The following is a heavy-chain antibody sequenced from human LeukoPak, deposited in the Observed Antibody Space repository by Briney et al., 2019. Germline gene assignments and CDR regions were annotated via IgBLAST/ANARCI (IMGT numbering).Heavy chain of an antibody. CDR1: GYTFSGYY. V-gene: IGHV1-2*02. J-gene: IGHJ5*02. D-gene: IGHD6-19*01. Sequence: ASVKVSCKASGYTFSGYYIHWVRQGPGQGLEWVGWINPNSGGTNLAQKFQGRVTMTRDTSVSTVYMELSRLRSDDTAVYYCARQWLGSQCFDPWGQGTLVTVSS. CDR2: INPNSGGT. CDR3: ARQWLGSQCFDP.